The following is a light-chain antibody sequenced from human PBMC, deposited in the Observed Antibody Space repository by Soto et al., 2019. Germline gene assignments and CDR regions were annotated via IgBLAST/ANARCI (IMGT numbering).Light chain of an antibody. V-gene: IGKV3-11*01. Sequence: EIVLTQSPATLSLSPGERATLSCRASQSVSSYLAWYQQKPGQAPRLLIYDASNRATVIPARFSGSGSGTDFTLTICSLEPEDFAVYYCQQRINWPTFGGGTRWIS. CDR3: QQRINWPT. CDR2: DAS. CDR1: QSVSSY. J-gene: IGKJ4*01.